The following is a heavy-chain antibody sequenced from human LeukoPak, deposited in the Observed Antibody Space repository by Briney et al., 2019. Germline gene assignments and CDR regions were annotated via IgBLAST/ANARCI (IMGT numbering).Heavy chain of an antibody. V-gene: IGHV6-1*01. J-gene: IGHJ4*02. Sequence: SQTLSLTCAVSGDSISSKNGAWNWIRQSPSRGLEWLGRTKYRSKWYNDYAESMERRMTISQDTSKNQYSLHLNSVTPDDTAVYYCARDLGTTGWHTFDYWGQGTLVTVSS. CDR2: TKYRSKWYN. CDR1: GDSISSKNGA. CDR3: ARDLGTTGWHTFDY. D-gene: IGHD6-19*01.